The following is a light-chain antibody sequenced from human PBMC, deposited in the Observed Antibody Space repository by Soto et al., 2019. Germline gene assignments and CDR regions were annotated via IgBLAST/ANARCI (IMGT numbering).Light chain of an antibody. V-gene: IGLV7-46*01. J-gene: IGLJ1*01. Sequence: QAVVTQEPSLTVSPGGTVTLTCGSSTGAVTSGHYPHWFQQKSGQAPRTLIYDTSNRHSWTPARFSGSLLGGKGALTLSDAQPEDEADYYCLLIYPGVGEVFGTGTKLTVL. CDR3: LLIYPGVGEV. CDR2: DTS. CDR1: TGAVTSGHY.